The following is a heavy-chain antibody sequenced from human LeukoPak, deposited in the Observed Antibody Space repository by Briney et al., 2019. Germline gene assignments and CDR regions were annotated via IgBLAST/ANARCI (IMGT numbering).Heavy chain of an antibody. CDR2: ISAYNGNT. J-gene: IGHJ4*02. Sequence: ASVKVSCKASGYTFTSYGISWVRQAPGQGLEWMGWISAYNGNTNYAQKLQGRVTMTTDTSTSTAYMELRSLRSDDTAVYYCATGVWGNYRSTFDYWGQGTLVTVSS. V-gene: IGHV1-18*01. CDR1: GYTFTSYG. CDR3: ATGVWGNYRSTFDY. D-gene: IGHD3-16*02.